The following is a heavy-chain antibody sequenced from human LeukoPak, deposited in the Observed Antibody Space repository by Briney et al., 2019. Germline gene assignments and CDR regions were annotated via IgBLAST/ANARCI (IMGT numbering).Heavy chain of an antibody. V-gene: IGHV4-59*01. CDR1: GASISSYY. CDR3: ARARDTAMALFDY. D-gene: IGHD5-18*01. CDR2: IYYSGST. Sequence: SETLSLTCTVSGASISSYYWSWIRQSPGKGLEWIGYIYYSGSTNYNPSLKSRVTISVDTSKNQFSLKLSRLRSDDTAVYYCARARDTAMALFDYWGQGTLVTVSS. J-gene: IGHJ4*02.